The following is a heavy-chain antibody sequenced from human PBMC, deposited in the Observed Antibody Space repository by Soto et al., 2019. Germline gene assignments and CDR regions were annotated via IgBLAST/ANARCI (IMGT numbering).Heavy chain of an antibody. J-gene: IGHJ4*02. D-gene: IGHD3-10*01. CDR1: GYTFSKYW. CDR3: ARQGGEYNTMSDY. Sequence: PGESLKISCKGSGYTFSKYWIGWVRQTPGKGLEWMGMIYPGDSDARYSPSFEGQVTFSVDKSTNTAYLQWNSLEASDTAMYYCARQGGEYNTMSDYWGQGTLVTVSS. V-gene: IGHV5-51*01. CDR2: IYPGDSDA.